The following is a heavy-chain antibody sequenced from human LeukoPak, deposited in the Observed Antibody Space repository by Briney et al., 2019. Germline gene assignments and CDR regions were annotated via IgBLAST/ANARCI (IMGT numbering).Heavy chain of an antibody. CDR2: INPNSGGT. J-gene: IGHJ3*02. D-gene: IGHD1-26*01. V-gene: IGHV1-2*02. Sequence: GASVKVSCKASGYTFTGYYKHWVRQAPRQGLEWMGWINPNSGGTNYAQKFQGRVTMTRDTSISTAYMELSRLRSDDTAVYYCAGSWSNDAFDIWGQGTMVTVSS. CDR3: AGSWSNDAFDI. CDR1: GYTFTGYY.